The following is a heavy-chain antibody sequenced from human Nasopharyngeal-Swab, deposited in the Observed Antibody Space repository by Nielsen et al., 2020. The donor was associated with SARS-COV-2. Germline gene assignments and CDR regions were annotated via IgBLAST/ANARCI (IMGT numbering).Heavy chain of an antibody. V-gene: IGHV3-30*03. J-gene: IGHJ4*02. CDR2: ISYDGSNK. CDR3: ARLVSYGSGSLEDY. D-gene: IGHD3-10*01. CDR1: GFTFIDYY. Sequence: SCAASGFTFIDYYMSWIRQAPGKGLEWVAVISYDGSNKYYADSVKGRFTISRDNSKNTLYLQMNSLRAEDTAVYYCARLVSYGSGSLEDYWGQGTLVTVSS.